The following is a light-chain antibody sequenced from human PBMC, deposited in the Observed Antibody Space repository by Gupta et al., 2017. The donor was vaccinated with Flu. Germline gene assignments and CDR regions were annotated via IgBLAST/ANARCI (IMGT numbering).Light chain of an antibody. V-gene: IGKV1-33*01. CDR3: QQYDDIPPIT. CDR2: DAS. J-gene: IGKJ5*01. Sequence: SSLSASVGDRGTITCQASQDIKNYLNWYQQKPGKAPKLLIYDASTRETGVPPRFSGSGYGTEFTFTISSRQPEDIATYYCQQYDDIPPITFGQGTRLDIK. CDR1: QDIKNY.